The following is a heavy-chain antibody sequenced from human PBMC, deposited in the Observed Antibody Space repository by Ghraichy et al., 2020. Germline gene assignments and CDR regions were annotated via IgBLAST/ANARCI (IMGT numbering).Heavy chain of an antibody. CDR1: GFTFSSYA. CDR2: ISGSGGST. CDR3: AKLQYSGYDYDAFDI. D-gene: IGHD5-12*01. J-gene: IGHJ3*02. Sequence: GGSLRLSCAASGFTFSSYAMSWVRQAPGKGLEWVSAISGSGGSTYDADSVKGRFTISRDNFKNTLYLQMNSLRAEDTAVYYCAKLQYSGYDYDAFDIWGQGTMVTVSS. V-gene: IGHV3-23*01.